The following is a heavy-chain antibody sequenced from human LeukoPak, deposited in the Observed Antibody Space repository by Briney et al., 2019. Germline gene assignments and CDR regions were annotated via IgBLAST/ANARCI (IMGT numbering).Heavy chain of an antibody. CDR3: ARQVNIVVVPAASWFDP. CDR2: IYYSGST. V-gene: IGHV4-39*01. Sequence: SETLSLTCTVSGGSISSSSYYWGWIRQPPGKGLEWIGSIYYSGSTYYNPSLKSRVTISVDTSKNQFSLKLSSVTAADTAVYYCARQVNIVVVPAASWFDPWGQGTLVTVSS. CDR1: GGSISSSSYY. D-gene: IGHD2-2*01. J-gene: IGHJ5*02.